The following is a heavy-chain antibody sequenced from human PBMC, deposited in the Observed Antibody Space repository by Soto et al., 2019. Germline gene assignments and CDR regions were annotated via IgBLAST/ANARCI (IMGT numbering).Heavy chain of an antibody. CDR2: INPSGDIT. CDR1: GFTFASYA. J-gene: IGHJ6*02. D-gene: IGHD3-3*01. CDR3: AKSNQIFGVVTDYFYYGMDV. Sequence: PGGSLRLSCAASGFTFASYAMTWVHQTPGMGLEWVSTINPSGDITHYADSVRGRFAISRDSSMNTVYLQMNSLRVEDTAVYYCAKSNQIFGVVTDYFYYGMDVWGQGTTVTVSS. V-gene: IGHV3-23*01.